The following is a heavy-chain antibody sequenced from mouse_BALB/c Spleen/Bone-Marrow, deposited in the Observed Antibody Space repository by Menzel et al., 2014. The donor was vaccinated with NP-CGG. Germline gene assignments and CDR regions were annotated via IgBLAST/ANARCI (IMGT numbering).Heavy chain of an antibody. D-gene: IGHD2-1*01. CDR2: IDFANSNT. Sequence: QLLQSGAELVKPGASVRLPCTASGFNIKDTYMHWVTQRPEQGLVWIGSIDFANSNTKYDPNFQGKATITADSSTNTAYLQLSSLTSEDTAVYYCARVYPNAMDYWGQGNSVSVSS. CDR3: ARVYPNAMDY. V-gene: IGHV14-3*02. CDR1: GFNIKDTY. J-gene: IGHJ4*01.